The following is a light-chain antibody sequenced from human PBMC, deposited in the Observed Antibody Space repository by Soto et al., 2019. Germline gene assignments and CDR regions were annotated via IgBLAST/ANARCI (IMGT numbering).Light chain of an antibody. V-gene: IGKV3-20*01. CDR2: GAS. Sequence: EFVLTQSPGTLSLSPGESATLSCRASQSASSNYLAWYQQKPGQAPRLLIYGASSRATGIPDRFSGSGSGTDFTLSISRLDPEDFAVYYCQQYGDSRTFGQGTNVEIK. J-gene: IGKJ1*01. CDR1: QSASSNY. CDR3: QQYGDSRT.